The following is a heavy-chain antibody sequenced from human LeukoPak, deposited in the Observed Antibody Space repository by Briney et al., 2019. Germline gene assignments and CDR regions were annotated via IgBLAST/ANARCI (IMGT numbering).Heavy chain of an antibody. CDR1: GYSFTSYW. V-gene: IGHV5-51*01. D-gene: IGHD2-2*01. J-gene: IGHJ5*02. CDR3: ARSPRYCSSTSCYNNWFDP. CDR2: IYPGDSDT. Sequence: GESLKISCKGSGYSFTSYWIGWVRQMPGKGLEWMGIIYPGDSDTRYSPSFQGQVTISADKSISTAYLQWSSLKASDTAMYHCARSPRYCSSTSCYNNWFDPWGQGTLVTVSS.